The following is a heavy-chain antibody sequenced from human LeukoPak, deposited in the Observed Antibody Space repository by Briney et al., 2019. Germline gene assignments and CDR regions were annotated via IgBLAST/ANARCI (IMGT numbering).Heavy chain of an antibody. CDR3: ARQEPAASGNFDY. J-gene: IGHJ4*02. V-gene: IGHV1-69*13. D-gene: IGHD2-2*01. Sequence: GASVKVSYKASGGTFISYAISWVRQAPGQGLEWMGGIIPIFGTANYAQKFQGRVTITADESTSTAYMELSSLRSEDTAVYYCARQEPAASGNFDYWGQGTLVTVTS. CDR2: IIPIFGTA. CDR1: GGTFISYA.